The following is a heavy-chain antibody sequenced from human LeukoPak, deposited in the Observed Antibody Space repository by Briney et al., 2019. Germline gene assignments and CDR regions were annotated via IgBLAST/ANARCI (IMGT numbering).Heavy chain of an antibody. Sequence: SQTLSLTCTVSGGSISSGSYYWSWIRQPAGKGLEWIGRISTSGSTNYNPSLKSRATISVDTSKNQFSLKLSSVTAADTAVYYCARMYYDFWSGYYGGIDYWGQGTLVTVSS. D-gene: IGHD3-3*01. J-gene: IGHJ4*02. CDR3: ARMYYDFWSGYYGGIDY. CDR2: ISTSGST. CDR1: GGSISSGSYY. V-gene: IGHV4-61*02.